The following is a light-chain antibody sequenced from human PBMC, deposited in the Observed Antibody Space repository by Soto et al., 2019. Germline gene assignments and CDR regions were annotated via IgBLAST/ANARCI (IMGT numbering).Light chain of an antibody. Sequence: QSVPTQSSSASASLGSSVKLTCTLSSGHSSYIIAWHQQQPGKAPRYLMKLEGSGSYNKGSGVPDRFSGSSSGADRYLTISNLQFEDEADYYCETWDSNTHWVFGGGTKVTVL. CDR1: SGHSSYI. V-gene: IGLV4-60*02. CDR2: LEGSGSY. J-gene: IGLJ3*02. CDR3: ETWDSNTHWV.